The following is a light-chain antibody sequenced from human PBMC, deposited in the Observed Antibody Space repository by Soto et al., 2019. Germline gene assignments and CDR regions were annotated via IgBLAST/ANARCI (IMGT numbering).Light chain of an antibody. Sequence: EIVLTQSPGTLSLSPGERATLSCRASQSVSSSYLAWYQQKPGQAPRLLIYGASSRAAGIPDKFSRSGSGTAFTLTISRLEPEDFEVYYCQQYGTSSWTFGQGTKVDIK. CDR3: QQYGTSSWT. J-gene: IGKJ1*01. V-gene: IGKV3-20*01. CDR1: QSVSSSY. CDR2: GAS.